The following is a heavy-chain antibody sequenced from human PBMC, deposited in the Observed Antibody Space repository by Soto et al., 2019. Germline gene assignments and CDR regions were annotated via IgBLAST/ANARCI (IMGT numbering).Heavy chain of an antibody. Sequence: KPGGSLRLSCEGSGFTFNDYYMTWIRQAPGKGLEWVAYINTLSTAIYYADSVKGRFTISRDNAKNSLYLQMNGLRAEDTATYYCARRLQWQLRPLDSWGRGTLVTV. D-gene: IGHD6-19*01. V-gene: IGHV3-11*01. CDR3: ARRLQWQLRPLDS. CDR1: GFTFNDYY. CDR2: INTLSTAI. J-gene: IGHJ4*02.